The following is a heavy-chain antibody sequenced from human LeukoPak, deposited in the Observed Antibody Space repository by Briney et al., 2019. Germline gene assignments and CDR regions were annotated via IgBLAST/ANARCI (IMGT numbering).Heavy chain of an antibody. CDR2: ISSSSSYI. Sequence: GGSLRLSCAASGFTFSSHGMNWVRQAPGKGLEWVSSISSSSSYIYYADSVKGRFTISRDNAKNSLYLQMNSLRAEDTAVYYCARGPMVVAATGDRFDYWGQGTLVTVSS. D-gene: IGHD2-15*01. V-gene: IGHV3-21*01. CDR3: ARGPMVVAATGDRFDY. J-gene: IGHJ4*02. CDR1: GFTFSSHG.